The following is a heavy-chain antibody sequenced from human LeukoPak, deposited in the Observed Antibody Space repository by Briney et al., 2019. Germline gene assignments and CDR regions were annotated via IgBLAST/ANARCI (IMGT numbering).Heavy chain of an antibody. CDR2: INSNGGRT. Sequence: GGSLRLSCAASGFPFSAYAMHWVRQAPGKGLEYVSAINSNGGRTDYANSVKGRFTISRDNSKNTLYLQVGSLRPDDMAVYYCARPGYSSSFNWYFDLWGRGTLVTVSS. D-gene: IGHD6-13*01. V-gene: IGHV3-64*01. CDR1: GFPFSAYA. J-gene: IGHJ2*01. CDR3: ARPGYSSSFNWYFDL.